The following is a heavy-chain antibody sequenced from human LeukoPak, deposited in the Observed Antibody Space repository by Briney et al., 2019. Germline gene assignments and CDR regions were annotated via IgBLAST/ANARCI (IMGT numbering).Heavy chain of an antibody. V-gene: IGHV3-30-3*01. CDR3: ARGVLRFRGFDY. CDR2: ISYDGSSK. CDR1: GFPFSNYA. D-gene: IGHD3-3*01. Sequence: GGSLRLSCAASGFPFSNYAMHWVRQAPGKGLEWGAIISYDGSSKYYADSVKGRFTISRDNSKSTLSLQIHSLRTDDTALYYCARGVLRFRGFDYWGQGTLVTVSS. J-gene: IGHJ4*02.